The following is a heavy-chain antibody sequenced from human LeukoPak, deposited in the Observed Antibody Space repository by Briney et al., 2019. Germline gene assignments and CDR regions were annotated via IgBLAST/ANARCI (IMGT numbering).Heavy chain of an antibody. J-gene: IGHJ5*02. CDR1: GGSISSSSHY. V-gene: IGHV4-39*07. D-gene: IGHD3-10*01. CDR3: ARVVRGAYYNWFDH. Sequence: SETLSLTCTVSGGSISSSSHYWGWIRQPPGKGVEWIGEINHSGSTNYNPSLKSRVTISVDTSKNQFSLKLSSVTAADTAVYYCARVVRGAYYNWFDHWGQGTLVTVSS. CDR2: INHSGST.